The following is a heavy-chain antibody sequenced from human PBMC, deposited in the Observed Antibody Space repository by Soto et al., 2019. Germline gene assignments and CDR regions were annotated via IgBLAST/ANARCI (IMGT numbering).Heavy chain of an antibody. D-gene: IGHD3-16*01. CDR1: GGSFSGYY. CDR2: INHSGST. Sequence: PSETLSLTCAVYGGSFSGYYWSWIRQPPGKGLEWIGEINHSGSTNYNPSLKSRVTISVDTSKNQFSLKLSSVTAADTAVYYCARSRLILCRFDPWGQGTLVTVSS. CDR3: ARSRLILCRFDP. V-gene: IGHV4-34*01. J-gene: IGHJ5*02.